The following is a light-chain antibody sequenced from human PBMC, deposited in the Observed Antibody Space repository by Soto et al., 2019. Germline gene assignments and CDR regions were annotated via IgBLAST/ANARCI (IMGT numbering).Light chain of an antibody. CDR1: QSVSSSY. CDR2: GAS. CDR3: QQYGSSPYT. V-gene: IGKV3-20*01. J-gene: IGKJ2*01. Sequence: EIVLTQSPGTLSLSPGERATLSCRASQSVSSSYLAWYQQKPGQAPRLLIYGASSRATGIPERFSGSGSGTDFTRNISRLEPEDFAVYYCQQYGSSPYTFGQGTKLEIK.